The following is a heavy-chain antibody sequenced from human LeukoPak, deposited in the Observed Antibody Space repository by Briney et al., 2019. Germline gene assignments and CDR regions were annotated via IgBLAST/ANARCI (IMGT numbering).Heavy chain of an antibody. CDR1: GFTFSDYY. CDR2: ISSSGSTI. V-gene: IGHV3-11*04. D-gene: IGHD3-9*01. J-gene: IGHJ3*02. CDR3: AREEGRGEYYDILTGYYTAFDI. Sequence: GGSLRLSCAASGFTFSDYYMSWIRQAPGKGLEWVSYISSSGSTIYYADSVKGRFTISRDNAKNSLYLQMNSLRAEDTAVYYCAREEGRGEYYDILTGYYTAFDIWGQGTMVTVSS.